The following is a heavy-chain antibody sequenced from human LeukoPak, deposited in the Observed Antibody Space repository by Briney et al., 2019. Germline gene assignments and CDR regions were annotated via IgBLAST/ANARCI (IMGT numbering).Heavy chain of an antibody. CDR1: GASISDYY. CDR2: IYYSGSS. D-gene: IGHD2-2*01. J-gene: IGHJ6*02. CDR3: ARHFQSTWGYFYAMDV. V-gene: IGHV4-59*08. Sequence: PSETLSLTCTVSGASISDYYWSWIRQPPGKGLEWIGYIYYSGSSNYNPSLKSRVTISVDTSKNQFSLKLSSVTAADTAVYYCARHFQSTWGYFYAMDVWGQGTTVTVSS.